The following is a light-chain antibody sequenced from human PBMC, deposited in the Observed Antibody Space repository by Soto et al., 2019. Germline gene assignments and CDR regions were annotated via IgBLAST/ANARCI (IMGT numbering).Light chain of an antibody. V-gene: IGKV1-9*01. CDR1: QGISSY. CDR2: VAS. Sequence: DIQLTQSPSFLSASVGDRVTITCRASQGISSYLAWYQQKPGKAPKLLIYVASTLQSGVPSRFSGSGSGTEFTLTISSLQPEDFATYYCKQLKSYNPTFGPGTKVDIK. CDR3: KQLKSYNPT. J-gene: IGKJ3*01.